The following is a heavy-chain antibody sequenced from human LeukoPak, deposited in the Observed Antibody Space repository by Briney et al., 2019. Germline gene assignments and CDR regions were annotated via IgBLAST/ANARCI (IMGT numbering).Heavy chain of an antibody. CDR3: ATASGSYYAEYFQH. CDR2: INPNSGGT. D-gene: IGHD1-26*01. Sequence: GASVKVSCKASGYTFTGYYMHWVRQAPGQGLEWMGWINPNSGGTNYAQKFQGRVTMTGDTSISTAYMELSRLRSDDTAVYYCATASGSYYAEYFQHWGQGTLVTVSS. CDR1: GYTFTGYY. J-gene: IGHJ1*01. V-gene: IGHV1-2*02.